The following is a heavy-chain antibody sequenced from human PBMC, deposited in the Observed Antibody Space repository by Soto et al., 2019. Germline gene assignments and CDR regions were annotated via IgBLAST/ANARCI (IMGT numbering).Heavy chain of an antibody. J-gene: IGHJ6*02. Sequence: SETLSVTSTVSGGSVGSGSYHWSGIRNPPGKGLEWIGYIYYSGSTNYNPSLKSRVTISVDTSKNQFSLKLSSVTAADTAVYSCARAPALRGGPIHYGMDVWAQGTTLTVSS. CDR3: ARAPALRGGPIHYGMDV. D-gene: IGHD3-10*01. CDR1: GGSVGSGSYH. CDR2: IYYSGST. V-gene: IGHV4-61*01.